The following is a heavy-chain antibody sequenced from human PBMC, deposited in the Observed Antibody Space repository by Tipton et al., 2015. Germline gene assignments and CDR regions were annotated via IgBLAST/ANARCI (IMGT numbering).Heavy chain of an antibody. J-gene: IGHJ4*02. CDR3: ARTDALGHFDY. V-gene: IGHV4-59*01. CDR2: IHYSGAT. D-gene: IGHD2-8*01. Sequence: TLSLTCTVSGDSINSYYWSWIRQPPGKGLEWIGYIHYSGATKYNPSLKSRLTISVDTSKNQFSLRLSSVTAADTAVYFCARTDALGHFDYWGLGTLVTVSS. CDR1: GDSINSYY.